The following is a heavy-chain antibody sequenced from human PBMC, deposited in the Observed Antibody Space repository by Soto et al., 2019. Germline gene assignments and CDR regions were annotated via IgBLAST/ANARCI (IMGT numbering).Heavy chain of an antibody. CDR1: GDSVYSNTAA. V-gene: IGHV6-1*01. CDR2: TYYRSKWYN. D-gene: IGHD6-19*01. J-gene: IGHJ6*02. CDR3: ARGRGSGWNYYGMDV. Sequence: QTLSLTCTISGDSVYSNTAAWNWIRQSPSRGLEWLGRTYYRSKWYNDYAGSVKSRISINPDTSKNQVSLQLNSVTPEDTAVYFCARGRGSGWNYYGMDVWGQGTTVTVS.